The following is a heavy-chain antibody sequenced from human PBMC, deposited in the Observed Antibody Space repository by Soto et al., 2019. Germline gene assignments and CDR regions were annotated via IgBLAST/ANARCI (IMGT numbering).Heavy chain of an antibody. Sequence: GGSLRLSCAASGFTFSSYAMSWVRQAPGKGLEWVSAISGSGGSTYYADSVKGRFTISRDNSKNTLYLQMNSLRAEDTAVYYCAIKDLGAPHYYYYYGMDVWGQGTTVTVS. CDR2: ISGSGGST. CDR1: GFTFSSYA. D-gene: IGHD1-26*01. J-gene: IGHJ6*02. CDR3: AIKDLGAPHYYYYYGMDV. V-gene: IGHV3-23*01.